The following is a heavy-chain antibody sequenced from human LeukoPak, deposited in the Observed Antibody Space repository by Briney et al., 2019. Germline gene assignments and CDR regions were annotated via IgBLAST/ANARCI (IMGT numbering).Heavy chain of an antibody. CDR2: IRYDGSNK. Sequence: GGSLRLSCAASGFTFSSYGMHWVRQAPGKGLEWVAFIRYDGSNKYYADSVKGRFTISRDNSKNTLYLQMNSLRAEDTAVYYCASETGPNGITQFDYRGQGTLVTVSS. V-gene: IGHV3-30*02. CDR1: GFTFSSYG. D-gene: IGHD3-10*01. CDR3: ASETGPNGITQFDY. J-gene: IGHJ4*02.